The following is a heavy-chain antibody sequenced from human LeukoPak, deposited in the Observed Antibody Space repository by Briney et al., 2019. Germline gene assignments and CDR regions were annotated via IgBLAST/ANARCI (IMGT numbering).Heavy chain of an antibody. D-gene: IGHD3-10*01. CDR2: ISYDGSNK. Sequence: GGSLRLSCAASGFTFSSYAMHWVRQAPGKGLEWVAVISYDGSNKYYADSVKGRFTISRDNSKNTLYVQMNSLRAEDTAVYYCAKDSFRVTLLRIRGPHYFDYWGQGTLVTVSS. CDR3: AKDSFRVTLLRIRGPHYFDY. V-gene: IGHV3-30*04. J-gene: IGHJ4*02. CDR1: GFTFSSYA.